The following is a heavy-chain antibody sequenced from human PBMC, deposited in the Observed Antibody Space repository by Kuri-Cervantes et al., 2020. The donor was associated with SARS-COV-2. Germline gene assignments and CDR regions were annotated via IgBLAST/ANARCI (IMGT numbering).Heavy chain of an antibody. Sequence: SETLSLTCAVDGGSFSGYYWSWIRQPPGKGLEWIGEINHSGSTNYNPSLKSRVTISVDTSKNQFSLKLSSVTAADTAVYYCARDRTVTTLYYYYMDVWGKGTTVTVS. CDR2: INHSGST. CDR1: GGSFSGYY. J-gene: IGHJ6*03. D-gene: IGHD4-17*01. CDR3: ARDRTVTTLYYYYMDV. V-gene: IGHV4-34*01.